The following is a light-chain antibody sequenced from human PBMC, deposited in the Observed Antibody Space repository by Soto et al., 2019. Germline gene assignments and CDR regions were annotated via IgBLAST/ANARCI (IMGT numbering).Light chain of an antibody. V-gene: IGLV1-40*01. J-gene: IGLJ1*01. Sequence: QSVLTQPPSVSGAPGQTVTIYCTGTSANIGAGYPVHWYQQLPGTAPKLLIFGNINRPSGVPDRFSGSRSGLAITWLQAADEADYYCQSYDSGLSAYVFGAGTKLTVL. CDR2: GNI. CDR3: QSYDSGLSAYV. CDR1: SANIGAGYP.